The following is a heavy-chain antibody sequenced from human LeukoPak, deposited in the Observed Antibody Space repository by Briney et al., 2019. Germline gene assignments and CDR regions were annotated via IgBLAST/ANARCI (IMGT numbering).Heavy chain of an antibody. Sequence: GGSLRLSCAVSGFTFSSYAMSWVRQAPGKGLEWVSAISGSGGSTHYADSVKGRFTISRDNSKNTLYLQMNSLRAEDTAVYYCAPKGGSGGYWGQGTLVTVSS. J-gene: IGHJ4*02. CDR2: ISGSGGST. V-gene: IGHV3-23*01. CDR1: GFTFSSYA. D-gene: IGHD3-16*01. CDR3: APKGGSGGY.